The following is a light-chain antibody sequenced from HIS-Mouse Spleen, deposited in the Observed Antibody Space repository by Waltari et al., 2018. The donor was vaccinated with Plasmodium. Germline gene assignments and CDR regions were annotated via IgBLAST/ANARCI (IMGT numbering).Light chain of an antibody. J-gene: IGLJ3*02. CDR2: EDS. Sequence: SYELTQPPSVSVSPGPTARIPCSGGALPKKYAYWYQQKSGQAPVLVIYEDSKRPSGIPERFSGSSSGTMATLTISGAQVEDEADYYCYSTDSSGNHRVFGGGTKLTVL. CDR1: ALPKKY. CDR3: YSTDSSGNHRV. V-gene: IGLV3-10*01.